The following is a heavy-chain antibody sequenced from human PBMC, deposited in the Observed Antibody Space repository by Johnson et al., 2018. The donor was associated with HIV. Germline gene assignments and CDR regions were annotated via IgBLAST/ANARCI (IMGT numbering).Heavy chain of an antibody. D-gene: IGHD2/OR15-2a*01. CDR1: GFTFSDYY. CDR2: ISSSGSTL. J-gene: IGHJ3*02. CDR3: ARNSRNDAFDI. Sequence: QVQLLESGGGLVKPGGSLRLSCAASGFTFSDYYMSWIRQAPGKGLEWVSYISSSGSTLYYADSVKGRFTISRDNSKNTLYLHMNSLRAEDTAVYSCARNSRNDAFDIWGQGTMVTVSS. V-gene: IGHV3-11*04.